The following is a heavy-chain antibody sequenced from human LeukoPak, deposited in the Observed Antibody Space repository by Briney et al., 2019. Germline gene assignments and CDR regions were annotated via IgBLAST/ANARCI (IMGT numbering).Heavy chain of an antibody. CDR1: GYTFTSYD. V-gene: IGHV1-8*01. D-gene: IGHD1-26*01. Sequence: ASVKVSCKASGYTFTSYDINWVRQATGQGLEWMGWMNPNSGNTGYAQKFQGRVTMTRNTSISTAYMELSSLRSEDTAVYYCARGAGIVGAKNWFDPWGQGTLVTVSS. CDR3: ARGAGIVGAKNWFDP. J-gene: IGHJ5*02. CDR2: MNPNSGNT.